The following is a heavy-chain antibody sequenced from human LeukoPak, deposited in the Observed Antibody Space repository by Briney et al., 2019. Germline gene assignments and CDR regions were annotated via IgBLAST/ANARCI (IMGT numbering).Heavy chain of an antibody. CDR1: GFTFSSYS. CDR2: ISSSSSYI. CDR3: ARDLSGGGFDY. J-gene: IGHJ4*02. Sequence: GGSLRLSCAASGFTFSSYSMNWVRQAPGKGLEWVSSISSSSSYIYYADPVKGRFTISRDNAKNSLYLQMNSLRAEDTAVYYCARDLSGGGFDYWGQGTLVTVSS. D-gene: IGHD3-10*01. V-gene: IGHV3-21*01.